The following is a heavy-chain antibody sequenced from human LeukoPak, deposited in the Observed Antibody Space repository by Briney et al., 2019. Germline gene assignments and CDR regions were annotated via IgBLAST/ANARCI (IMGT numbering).Heavy chain of an antibody. Sequence: GSLRLSCAASGFTFTTYGMSWVRQAPGKGLEWVSAISGSGGSTYYADSVKGRFTISRDNSKNTLYLQINSLRVEDTAVYYCAKRGGMYPAHYFDYWGQGTLVTVSS. CDR2: ISGSGGST. CDR3: AKRGGMYPAHYFDY. CDR1: GFTFTTYG. V-gene: IGHV3-23*01. D-gene: IGHD3-16*01. J-gene: IGHJ4*02.